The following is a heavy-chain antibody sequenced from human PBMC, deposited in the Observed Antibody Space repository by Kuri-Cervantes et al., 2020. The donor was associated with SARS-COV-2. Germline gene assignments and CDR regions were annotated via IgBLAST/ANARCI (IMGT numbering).Heavy chain of an antibody. CDR1: GYSSTSYW. J-gene: IGHJ4*02. V-gene: IGHV5-51*01. CDR2: IYPGDSDT. CDR3: ARQKFHYYDSSGYQGATDY. D-gene: IGHD3-22*01. Sequence: GESLKISCKGSGYSSTSYWIGWVRQMPGKGLEWMGIIYPGDSDTRYSPSFQGQVTISADKSISTAYLQWSSLKASDTAMYYCARQKFHYYDSSGYQGATDYWGQGTLVTVSS.